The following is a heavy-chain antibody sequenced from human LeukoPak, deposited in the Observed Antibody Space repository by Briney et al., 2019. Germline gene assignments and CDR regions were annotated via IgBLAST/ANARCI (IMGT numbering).Heavy chain of an antibody. CDR2: ISSSSSYI. J-gene: IGHJ5*02. D-gene: IGHD3-3*01. CDR3: ARDFYDFWSGYYSWFDP. Sequence: GGSQRLSCAASGFTFSSYSMNWVRQAPGKGLEWVSSISSSSSYIYYADSVKGRFTISRDNAKNSLYLQMNSLRAEDTAVYYCARDFYDFWSGYYSWFDPWGQGTLVTVSS. V-gene: IGHV3-21*01. CDR1: GFTFSSYS.